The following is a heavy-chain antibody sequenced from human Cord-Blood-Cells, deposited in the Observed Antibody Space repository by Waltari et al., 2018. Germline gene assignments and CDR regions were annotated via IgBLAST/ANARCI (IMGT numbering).Heavy chain of an antibody. J-gene: IGHJ5*02. CDR2: GHTNNGKP. Sequence: QVQLVQSGSELKKPGASVKVSCKASGYTFTSYAMNWVRQAPGQGLEWMGWGHTNNGKPTCAPGFTGGVVVALDACVSTACRQIRSRKAEGTAMYYCARVAGSLAVVTARPFDPWGRGALVTVAS. CDR1: GYTFTSYA. D-gene: IGHD2-21*02. CDR3: ARVAGSLAVVTARPFDP. V-gene: IGHV7-4-1*02.